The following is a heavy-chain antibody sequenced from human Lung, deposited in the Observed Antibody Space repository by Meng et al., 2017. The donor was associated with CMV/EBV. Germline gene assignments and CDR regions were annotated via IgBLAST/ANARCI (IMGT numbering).Heavy chain of an antibody. CDR3: ARGINGGCGD. D-gene: IGHD4-23*01. Sequence: VHLQQPSPGLAKPPQTPSLTCAISGDIFSSNSAAWHWIRQSPSRGPEWLGRTYYRSKWYHEYAVSVKSRITISPDTPKNQFSLQLNSMTPEDTAVYYCARGINGGCGDWGQGTLVTVSS. CDR2: TYYRSKWYH. V-gene: IGHV6-1*01. J-gene: IGHJ4*02. CDR1: GDIFSSNSAA.